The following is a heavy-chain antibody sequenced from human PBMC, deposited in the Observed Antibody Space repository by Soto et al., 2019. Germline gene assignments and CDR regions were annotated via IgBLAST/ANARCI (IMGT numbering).Heavy chain of an antibody. CDR3: ARGSKGSSWYAYWFDP. J-gene: IGHJ5*02. V-gene: IGHV1-8*01. D-gene: IGHD6-13*01. Sequence: QVQLVQSGAEVKKPGASVKVSCKASGYTFTSYDINWVRQATGQGLERMGWMNPNSGNTGYAQKFQGRVTMTRNTSISTADMELSSLRSEDTAVYYCARGSKGSSWYAYWFDPWGQGTLVTVSS. CDR1: GYTFTSYD. CDR2: MNPNSGNT.